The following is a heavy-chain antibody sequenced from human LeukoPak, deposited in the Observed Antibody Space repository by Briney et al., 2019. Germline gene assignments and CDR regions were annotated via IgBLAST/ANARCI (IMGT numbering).Heavy chain of an antibody. V-gene: IGHV4-34*01. CDR3: VRFGVNYDMDV. Sequence: SETLSLTCAVYGGSFSVFYWTWIRQPPGKGLEWIGEINHSGTTNYNPSLKSRVTMSVDTSRNQISLKLSSVTAADTAIYYCVRFGVNYDMDVWGQGTTVTVFS. J-gene: IGHJ6*02. D-gene: IGHD3-16*01. CDR1: GGSFSVFY. CDR2: INHSGTT.